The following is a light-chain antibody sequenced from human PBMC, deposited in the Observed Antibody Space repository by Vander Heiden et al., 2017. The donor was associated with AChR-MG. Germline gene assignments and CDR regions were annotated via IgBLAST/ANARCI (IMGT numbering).Light chain of an antibody. CDR2: GNS. CDR1: SSNVGAGYD. CDR3: QSYDSSLSGWV. Sequence: QSVLTQPPSVSGAPGQTVTISCTGSSSNVGAGYDVHWYQQLPGTAPKLLIYGNSNRPSGVPDRFSGSKFGTSASLAISGLHAEDEADYYCQSYDSSLSGWVFGGGTKLTVL. V-gene: IGLV1-40*01. J-gene: IGLJ3*02.